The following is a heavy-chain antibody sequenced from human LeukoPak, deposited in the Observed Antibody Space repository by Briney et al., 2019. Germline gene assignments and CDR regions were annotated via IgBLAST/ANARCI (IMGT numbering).Heavy chain of an antibody. V-gene: IGHV3-64D*06. CDR3: VKSYSTGWYYDY. Sequence: GGSLRLSCSASGFTFKNYDMHWVRQAPGKGLEYVSAIRNNGGSTNYADSVKGRLTILRDNSKTTLYLQMSSLRAEDTAVYYCVKSYSTGWYYDYWGQGTLVTVS. CDR2: IRNNGGST. CDR1: GFTFKNYD. D-gene: IGHD6-19*01. J-gene: IGHJ4*02.